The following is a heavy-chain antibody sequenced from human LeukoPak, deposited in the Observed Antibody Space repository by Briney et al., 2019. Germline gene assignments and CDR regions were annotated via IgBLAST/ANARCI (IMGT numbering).Heavy chain of an antibody. CDR1: GFTFDDYA. D-gene: IGHD5-12*01. J-gene: IGHJ3*02. Sequence: PGRSLRLSCAASGFTFDDYAMHWVRQAPGKGLEWVSGISWNSGSIGYADSVKGRFTISRDNSKNTLYLQMNSLRAEDTAVYYCARDWVLRGYSGYDFANDAFDIWGQGTMVTVSS. V-gene: IGHV3-9*01. CDR2: ISWNSGSI. CDR3: ARDWVLRGYSGYDFANDAFDI.